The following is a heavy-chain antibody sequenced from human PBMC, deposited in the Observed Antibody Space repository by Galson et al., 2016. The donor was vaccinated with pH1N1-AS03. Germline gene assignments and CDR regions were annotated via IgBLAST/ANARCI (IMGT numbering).Heavy chain of an antibody. CDR1: GYSFSSYD. Sequence: SVKVSCKASGYSFSSYDINWVRQATGQGLEWTGWMNPKSGNTDYAQKFQGRFSMTRDTSISTAYMGLSSLRSEDTAIYYCARMDYNDDSGLNWFDPWGQGTLVTVSS. D-gene: IGHD3-22*01. J-gene: IGHJ5*02. V-gene: IGHV1-8*01. CDR2: MNPKSGNT. CDR3: ARMDYNDDSGLNWFDP.